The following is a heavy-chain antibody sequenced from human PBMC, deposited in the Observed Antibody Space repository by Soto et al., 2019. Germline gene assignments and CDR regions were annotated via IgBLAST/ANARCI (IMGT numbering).Heavy chain of an antibody. V-gene: IGHV1-18*01. CDR2: ISAYNGNT. D-gene: IGHD3-22*01. CDR3: ARQPDYYDSSGYHLVNFDY. CDR1: GYTFTSYG. J-gene: IGHJ4*02. Sequence: VKVSCKASGYTFTSYGISWVRQAPGQGLEWMGWISAYNGNTNYAQKLQGRVTMTTDTSTSTAYMELRSLRSDDTAVYYCARQPDYYDSSGYHLVNFDYWGQGTLVTVSS.